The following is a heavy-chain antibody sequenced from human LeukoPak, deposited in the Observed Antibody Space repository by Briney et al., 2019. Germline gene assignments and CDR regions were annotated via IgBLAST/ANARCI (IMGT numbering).Heavy chain of an antibody. J-gene: IGHJ4*01. V-gene: IGHV4-59*12. CDR3: ARYRSIYTRSLSGVADY. CDR1: GASISSDY. D-gene: IGHD3-3*01. CDR2: IHYTGTT. Sequence: SETLSLTCTVSGASISSDYWNWIRQPPGKGLEWIGYIHYTGTTNYNPSLKSRVTISVDTSKNQFSLKLSSVTAADTAVYYCARYRSIYTRSLSGVADYWGQGTLVTVSS.